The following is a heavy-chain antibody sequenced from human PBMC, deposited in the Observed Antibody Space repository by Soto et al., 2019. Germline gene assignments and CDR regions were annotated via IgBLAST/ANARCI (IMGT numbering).Heavy chain of an antibody. V-gene: IGHV1-3*01. CDR1: GYTFNSYV. CDR2: INAGNGNT. Sequence: ASVKISSKASGYTFNSYVMNWVRQAPGQRLERMGWINAGNGNTKYSQKLQGRVTFASDTSASTADMERSSLISDDTAVYYWASGQHTHTSSSWYWGYCYYSMGVWGQWTTVTVSS. CDR3: ASGQHTHTSSSWYWGYCYYSMGV. J-gene: IGHJ6*02. D-gene: IGHD6-13*01.